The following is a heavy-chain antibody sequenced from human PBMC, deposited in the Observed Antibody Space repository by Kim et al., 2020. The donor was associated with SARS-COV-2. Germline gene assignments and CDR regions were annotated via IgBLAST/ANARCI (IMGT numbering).Heavy chain of an antibody. CDR2: INSDGSST. D-gene: IGHD3-3*01. CDR1: GFTFSSYW. V-gene: IGHV3-74*01. Sequence: GGSLRLSCAASGFTFSSYWMHWVRQAPGKGLVWVSRINSDGSSTSYADSVKGRFTISRDNAKNTLYLQMNSLRAEDTAVYYCARDRGQPYYDFWSGYYHSVYYYYYYMDVWGKGTTVTVSS. CDR3: ARDRGQPYYDFWSGYYHSVYYYYYYMDV. J-gene: IGHJ6*03.